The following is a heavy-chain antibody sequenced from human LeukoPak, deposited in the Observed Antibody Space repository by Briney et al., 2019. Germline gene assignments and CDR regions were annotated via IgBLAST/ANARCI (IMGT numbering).Heavy chain of an antibody. J-gene: IGHJ4*02. CDR2: MYYSGRT. CDR3: GIDETGGYYPGY. V-gene: IGHV4-39*07. D-gene: IGHD3-22*01. Sequence: SETLSLTCTVSGGSISSSSYYWGWIRQPPGKGLEWIGSMYYSGRTYYNPSLKSRVTISVDTSKNQFSLKLSSVTAADTAVYYCGIDETGGYYPGYWGQGTLVTVSS. CDR1: GGSISSSSYY.